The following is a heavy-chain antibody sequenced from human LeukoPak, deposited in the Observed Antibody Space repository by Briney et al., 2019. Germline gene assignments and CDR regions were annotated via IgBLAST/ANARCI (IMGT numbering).Heavy chain of an antibody. J-gene: IGHJ6*03. CDR2: INHSGST. CDR1: GGSFSGYY. CDR3: ARGPSIAARPYYYYMDV. Sequence: SETLSLTCAVYGGSFSGYYWSWIRQPPGKGLEWIGEINHSGSTNYNPSLKSRVTISVDTSKNQFSLKLSSVTAADTAVYYCARGPSIAARPYYYYMDVWGKGTTVTVSS. D-gene: IGHD6-6*01. V-gene: IGHV4-34*01.